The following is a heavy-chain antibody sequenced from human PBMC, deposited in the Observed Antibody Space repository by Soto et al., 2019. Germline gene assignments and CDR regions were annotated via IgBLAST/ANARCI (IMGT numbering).Heavy chain of an antibody. Sequence: WETLSLTCTVSCGSVTNSSYYWGWIRQSPGKGLEWIGSVYYRGRSYSKSSVKSRVTISVDTSKNRFSLSLNSVTASDTAVYFCVSQRTTVPTQAYFDYWGPGALVTVSS. CDR1: CGSVTNSSYY. J-gene: IGHJ4*02. CDR3: VSQRTTVPTQAYFDY. CDR2: VYYRGRS. D-gene: IGHD4-17*01. V-gene: IGHV4-39*01.